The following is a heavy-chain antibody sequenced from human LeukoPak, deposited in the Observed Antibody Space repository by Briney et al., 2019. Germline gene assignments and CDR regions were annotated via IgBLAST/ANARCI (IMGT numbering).Heavy chain of an antibody. J-gene: IGHJ4*02. Sequence: PSETLSLTCTVSGGSIRGYYWSWIGQPPGKELEWIGYIYYGGSTNYNPSLKSRVTISVDTSKNQFSLQLSSVTAADTAVYYCTRGTVTTYYFDYWGQGTLVTVSS. CDR2: IYYGGST. CDR3: TRGTVTTYYFDY. V-gene: IGHV4-59*01. CDR1: GGSIRGYY. D-gene: IGHD4-17*01.